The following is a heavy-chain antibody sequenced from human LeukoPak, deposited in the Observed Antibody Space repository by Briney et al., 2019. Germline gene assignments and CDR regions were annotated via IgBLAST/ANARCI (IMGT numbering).Heavy chain of an antibody. J-gene: IGHJ4*02. CDR2: IYYSGST. CDR3: ARVSRDGYNFDY. D-gene: IGHD5-24*01. Sequence: KPSETPSLTCTVSGGSISSYYWSWIRQPPGKRLELIGYIYYSGSTNYNPSPKSRVTISVDTSKNQFSLKLSSVTAADTAVYYCARVSRDGYNFDYWGQGTLVTVSS. CDR1: GGSISSYY. V-gene: IGHV4-59*01.